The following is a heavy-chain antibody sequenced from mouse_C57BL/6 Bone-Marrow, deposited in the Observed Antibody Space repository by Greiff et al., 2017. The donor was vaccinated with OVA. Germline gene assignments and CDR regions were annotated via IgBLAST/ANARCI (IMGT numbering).Heavy chain of an antibody. CDR3: ARVADY. CDR2: IDPSDSYT. CDR1: GYTFTSYW. Sequence: VKLQQPGAELVMPGASVKLSCKASGYTFTSYWMHWVKQRPGQGLEWIGEIDPSDSYTNYNQKFKGKSTLTVDKSSSTAYMQLSSLTSEDSAVYYCARVADYWGQGTTLTVSS. J-gene: IGHJ2*01. V-gene: IGHV1-69*01.